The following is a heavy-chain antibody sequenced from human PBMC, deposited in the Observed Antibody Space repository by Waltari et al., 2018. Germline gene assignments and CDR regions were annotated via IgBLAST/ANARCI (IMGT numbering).Heavy chain of an antibody. V-gene: IGHV3-30*18. CDR3: AKVPDLD. CDR1: GFTFSSSD. CDR2: ISYDGSNK. Sequence: QVQLVESGGGVVQPGRSLRLSCAASGFTFSSSDMHWVRQAPGKGLEWVAVISYDGSNKYYADSVKGRFTIFRDNSKNTLYLQMNSLRAEDTAVYYCAKVPDLDWGQGTLVTVSS. J-gene: IGHJ4*02.